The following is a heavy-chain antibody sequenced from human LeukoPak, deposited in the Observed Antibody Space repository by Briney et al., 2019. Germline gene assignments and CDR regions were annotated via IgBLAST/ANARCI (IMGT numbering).Heavy chain of an antibody. V-gene: IGHV1-18*01. CDR2: ISGYNGNT. CDR3: ARDYGYGVTVMISDDY. D-gene: IGHD5-12*01. Sequence: ASGKVSCKASGYSLNRYGINWVRQPPGQGQDPMRWISGYNGNTNYAQKLQGRVTMTTDTSTSTAYMELRSLRSDDTAMYYCARDYGYGVTVMISDDYWGQGTLVTVSS. J-gene: IGHJ4*02. CDR1: GYSLNRYG.